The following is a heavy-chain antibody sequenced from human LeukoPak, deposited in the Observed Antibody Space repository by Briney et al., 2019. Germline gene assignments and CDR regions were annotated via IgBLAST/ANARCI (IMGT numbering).Heavy chain of an antibody. J-gene: IGHJ4*02. CDR3: ARDGYGLDY. CDR1: GFIFSDYY. CDR2: IDSSGDVI. Sequence: GGSLRLSCAASGFIFSDYYMTWIRQAPGKGLEWLSYIDSSGDVIYYADSVEGRFTISRDNAKNSLYLQMNSLRAEDTAVYYCARDGYGLDYWGQGTLVTVSS. D-gene: IGHD1-1*01. V-gene: IGHV3-11*01.